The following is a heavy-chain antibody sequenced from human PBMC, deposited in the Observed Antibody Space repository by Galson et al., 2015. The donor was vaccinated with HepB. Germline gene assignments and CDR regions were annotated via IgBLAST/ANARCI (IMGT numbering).Heavy chain of an antibody. CDR1: GFTFSSYA. CDR2: ISYDGSNK. Sequence: SLRLSCAASGFTFSSYAMHWVRQAPGKGLEWVAVISYDGSNKYYADSVKGRFTISRGNSKNTLYLQMNSLRAEDTAVYYCARDDSGYSSGWYIDYWGQGTLVTVSS. V-gene: IGHV3-30*04. CDR3: ARDDSGYSSGWYIDY. J-gene: IGHJ4*02. D-gene: IGHD6-19*01.